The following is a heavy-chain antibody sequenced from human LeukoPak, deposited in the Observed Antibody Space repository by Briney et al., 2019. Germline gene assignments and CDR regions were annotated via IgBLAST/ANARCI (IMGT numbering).Heavy chain of an antibody. J-gene: IGHJ4*02. CDR2: IYTGDSDT. V-gene: IGHV5-51*01. CDR3: ARHLLTPGGSYYFDF. CDR1: GYIFTNYW. Sequence: GESLKISCKGSGYIFTNYWIAWVRQMPGKGLEWMGIIYTGDSDTRYSPSFQGQVTISADKSISTAYLQWSSLRASDTAIYYCARHLLTPGGSYYFDFWGQGTLVTVSS. D-gene: IGHD1-26*01.